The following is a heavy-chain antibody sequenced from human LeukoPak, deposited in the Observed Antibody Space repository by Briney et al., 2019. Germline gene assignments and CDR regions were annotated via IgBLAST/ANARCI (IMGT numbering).Heavy chain of an antibody. J-gene: IGHJ4*02. D-gene: IGHD1-1*01. V-gene: IGHV3-23*01. CDR3: AKGHAGGVGTY. CDR2: INNNGGST. Sequence: GGSLRLSCAASGFSFSSYAMSWVRQAPGKGLEWVSTINNNGGSTYYADSVKGRFTISRDNSKSTLYLQVNSLRAEDTATYYCAKGHAGGVGTYWGPGTLVTVSS. CDR1: GFSFSSYA.